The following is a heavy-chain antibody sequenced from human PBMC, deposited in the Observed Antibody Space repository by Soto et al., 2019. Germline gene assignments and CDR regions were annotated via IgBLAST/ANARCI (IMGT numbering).Heavy chain of an antibody. D-gene: IGHD3-3*01. J-gene: IGHJ4*02. V-gene: IGHV3-23*01. CDR3: AKDLFSLRFLEWLPNDY. CDR1: GFTFSSYA. CDR2: ISGSGGST. Sequence: GGSLRLSCAASGFTFSSYAMSWVRQAPGKGLEWVSAISGSGGSTYYADSVKGRFTISRDNSKNTLYLQMNSLRAEDTAVYYCAKDLFSLRFLEWLPNDYWGQGTLVTVSS.